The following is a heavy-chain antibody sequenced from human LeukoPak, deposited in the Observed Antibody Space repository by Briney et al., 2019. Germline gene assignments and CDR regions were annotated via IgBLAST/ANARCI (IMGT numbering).Heavy chain of an antibody. CDR2: MNPNSGNT. Sequence: ASVKVSCKASGYTFTSYDIDWVRQATGQGLEWMGWMNPNSGNTAYAQKFQGRVTMSRDTSISTAYMELSSLRSEDTAVYYCARLPKYSRPLDYWGQGTLVTVSS. V-gene: IGHV1-8*01. J-gene: IGHJ4*02. D-gene: IGHD6-6*01. CDR1: GYTFTSYD. CDR3: ARLPKYSRPLDY.